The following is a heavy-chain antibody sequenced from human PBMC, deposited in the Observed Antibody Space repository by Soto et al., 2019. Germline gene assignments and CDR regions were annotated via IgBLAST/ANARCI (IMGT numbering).Heavy chain of an antibody. V-gene: IGHV1-8*02. CDR2: MNPNSGNT. J-gene: IGHJ6*02. Sequence: ASVKVSCKASGYTFTSYGISWVRQATGQGLEWMGWMNPNSGNTGYAQKFQGRVTMTRNTSISTAYMELSSLRSEDTAVYYCARGSSSGWYADYYYYGMDVWGQGTTVTVSS. CDR1: GYTFTSYG. CDR3: ARGSSSGWYADYYYYGMDV. D-gene: IGHD6-19*01.